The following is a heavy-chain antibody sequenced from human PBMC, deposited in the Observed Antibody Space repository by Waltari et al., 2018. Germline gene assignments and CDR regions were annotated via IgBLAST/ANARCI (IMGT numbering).Heavy chain of an antibody. V-gene: IGHV5-51*01. D-gene: IGHD6-19*01. CDR2: IYPGDSDT. Sequence: EVQLVQSGAEVKKPGESLKISCKGSGYSFTSYWIGWVRQMPGKGLEWMGIIYPGDSDTRYSPSFQGQVTISADKSISTAYLQWSSLKASDTAMYYCARHSSSGSFSYYYYYGMDVWGQGTTVTVSS. CDR3: ARHSSSGSFSYYYYYGMDV. CDR1: GYSFTSYW. J-gene: IGHJ6*02.